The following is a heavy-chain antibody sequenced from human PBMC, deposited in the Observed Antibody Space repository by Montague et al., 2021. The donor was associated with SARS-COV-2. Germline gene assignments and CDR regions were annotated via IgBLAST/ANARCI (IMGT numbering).Heavy chain of an antibody. D-gene: IGHD1-20*01. V-gene: IGHV4-34*01. Sequence: SETLSLTCAVYGGSLSGYYWSWIRQPPGKGLEWIGEINHSGSTNYNPSXXSRVTISLDTSKNQFSLKLSSVTAADTAVYYCARGRRRYNWRDETSYYYGMDVWGQGTTATVSS. CDR1: GGSLSGYY. CDR3: ARGRRRYNWRDETSYYYGMDV. J-gene: IGHJ6*02. CDR2: INHSGST.